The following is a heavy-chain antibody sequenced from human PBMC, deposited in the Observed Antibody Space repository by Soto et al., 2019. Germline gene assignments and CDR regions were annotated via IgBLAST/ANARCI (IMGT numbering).Heavy chain of an antibody. CDR1: GFSLSTSGVG. CDR2: IYWDDDK. V-gene: IGHV2-5*02. Sequence: QITLKESGPTLVKPTQTLTLTCTFSGFSLSTSGVGVGWIRQPPGKALEWLALIYWDDDKRYSPSLKSRLTITKDTSKNQVVLTMTNMDPVDTATYYCAHRPDGDYREYHFDYWGQGTLVTVSS. CDR3: AHRPDGDYREYHFDY. D-gene: IGHD4-17*01. J-gene: IGHJ4*02.